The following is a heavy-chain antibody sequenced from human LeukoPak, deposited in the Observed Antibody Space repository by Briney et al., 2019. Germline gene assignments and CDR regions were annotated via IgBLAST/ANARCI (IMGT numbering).Heavy chain of an antibody. CDR2: IKCDGGT. CDR1: GFAFSVSW. D-gene: IGHD2/OR15-2a*01. V-gene: IGHV3-74*03. J-gene: IGHJ4*02. CDR3: AKDYFGSLEY. Sequence: HPGGSLRLSCAASGFAFSVSWMHWVRQAPGKGLVWVSVIKCDGGTAYADSVKGRFTISRDNAKNTVYLQMNSLRDEDTAVYYCAKDYFGSLEYWGQGTLVTVSS.